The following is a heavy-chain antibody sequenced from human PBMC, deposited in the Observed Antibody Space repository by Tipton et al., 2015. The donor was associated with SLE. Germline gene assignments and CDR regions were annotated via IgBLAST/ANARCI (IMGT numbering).Heavy chain of an antibody. V-gene: IGHV4-38-2*02. J-gene: IGHJ5*02. Sequence: TLSLTCTVSGYSISRGYYWGWIRQPPGGGLEWLGSVYPGGTPYYNPSLKSRVTVSVDTAKNQFSLKLTSGTAADTAVYYCARDPLRDYGGQTAPESWGQGTLVTVSS. CDR2: VYPGGTP. D-gene: IGHD4-23*01. CDR3: ARDPLRDYGGQTAPES. CDR1: GYSISRGYY.